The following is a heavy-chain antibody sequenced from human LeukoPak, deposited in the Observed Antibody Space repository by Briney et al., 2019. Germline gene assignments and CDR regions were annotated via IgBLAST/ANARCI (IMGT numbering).Heavy chain of an antibody. V-gene: IGHV1-8*01. Sequence: ASVKVSCKASGYTFTSYDINWVRQATGQGLEWMGWMNPNSGNTGYAQKFQGRVTMTRNTSISTAYMELSSLRSEDTAVYYCARGVKHVLLWFGERFDPWGQGTLVTVSS. D-gene: IGHD3-10*01. CDR2: MNPNSGNT. J-gene: IGHJ5*02. CDR1: GYTFTSYD. CDR3: ARGVKHVLLWFGERFDP.